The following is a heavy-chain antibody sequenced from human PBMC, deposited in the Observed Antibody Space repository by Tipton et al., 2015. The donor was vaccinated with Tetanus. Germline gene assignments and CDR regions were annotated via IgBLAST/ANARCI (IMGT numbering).Heavy chain of an antibody. CDR2: ITPRGSS. CDR3: ARHLYGYWFDP. CDR1: GGSLSGHF. Sequence: TLSLTCAVSGGSLSGHFWSWVRQPPGKGLEWIGEITPRGSSSYNPSLKSRVTISGDTSKSHFSLNLTSVTAADTAIYYCARHLYGYWFDPWGQGAQVTVSS. J-gene: IGHJ5*02. D-gene: IGHD3-10*01. V-gene: IGHV4-34*01.